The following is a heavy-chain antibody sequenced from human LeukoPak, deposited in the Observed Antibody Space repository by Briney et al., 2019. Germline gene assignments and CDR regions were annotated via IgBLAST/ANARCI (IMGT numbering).Heavy chain of an antibody. CDR2: ISYDGSNK. D-gene: IGHD3-10*01. CDR1: GFTFSSYG. V-gene: IGHV3-30*18. J-gene: IGHJ6*02. CDR3: ANGYYGSGSIFYYYYYGMDV. Sequence: GGSLRLSCAASGFTFSSYGMHWVRQAPGKGLEWVAVISYDGSNKYYADSVKGRFTISRDNSKNTLYLQMNSLRAEDTAVYYCANGYYGSGSIFYYYYYGMDVWGQGTTVTVSS.